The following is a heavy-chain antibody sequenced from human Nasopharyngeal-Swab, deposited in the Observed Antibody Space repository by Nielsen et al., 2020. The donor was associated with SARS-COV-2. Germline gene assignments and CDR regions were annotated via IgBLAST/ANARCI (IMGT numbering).Heavy chain of an antibody. J-gene: IGHJ4*02. CDR3: ARAPKRGSSGYQVVY. CDR2: IKQDGSEK. D-gene: IGHD3-22*01. Sequence: GESLKISCAASGFTFSSYWMSWVRQAPGKGLECVANIKQDGSEKYYVDSVKGRFTISRDNAKNSLYLQMNSLRAEDTAVYYCARAPKRGSSGYQVVYWGQGTLVTVSS. CDR1: GFTFSSYW. V-gene: IGHV3-7*03.